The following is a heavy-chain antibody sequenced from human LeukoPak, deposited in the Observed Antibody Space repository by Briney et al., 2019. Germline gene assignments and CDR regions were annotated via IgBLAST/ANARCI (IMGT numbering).Heavy chain of an antibody. D-gene: IGHD3-22*01. CDR1: GYSFTSYW. CDR3: ASGDMDSSAYLDY. J-gene: IGHJ4*02. CDR2: IYPGDSDT. V-gene: IGHV5-51*01. Sequence: GESLKISCKGSGYSFTSYWIGWVRQMPGKGLEWMGIIYPGDSDTRYSPSFQGQVTISADKSISTAYLQWSSPKASDTAMYYCASGDMDSSAYLDYWGQGTLVTVSS.